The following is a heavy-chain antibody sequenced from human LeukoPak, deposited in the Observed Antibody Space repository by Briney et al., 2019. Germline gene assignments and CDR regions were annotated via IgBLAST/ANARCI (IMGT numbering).Heavy chain of an antibody. J-gene: IGHJ4*02. CDR3: AREKQVSPYYFDY. Sequence: GSSVEVSCKASGGTFSSYAISWVRQAPGQGLEWMGRIIPIFGTANYAQKFQGRVTITTDESTSTAYMELSSLRSEDTAVYYCAREKQVSPYYFDYWGQGTLVTVSS. CDR1: GGTFSSYA. CDR2: IIPIFGTA. V-gene: IGHV1-69*05. D-gene: IGHD6-13*01.